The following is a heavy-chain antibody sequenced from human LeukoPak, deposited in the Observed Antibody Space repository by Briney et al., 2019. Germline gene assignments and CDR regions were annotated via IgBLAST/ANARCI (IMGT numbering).Heavy chain of an antibody. J-gene: IGHJ6*03. V-gene: IGHV4-38-2*02. D-gene: IGHD3-10*01. CDR1: GYSITSAYY. CDR3: ARGKPSYGSGTFYRPLEPNYMDV. Sequence: PSETLSLTCTVSGYSITSAYYWGWIRQPPGKGLEWIGSFFLKGSTYYNPSLKSRVTISVDTSKNQFSLKLSSVTAADTAVYYCARGKPSYGSGTFYRPLEPNYMDVWGKGTTVTVSS. CDR2: FFLKGST.